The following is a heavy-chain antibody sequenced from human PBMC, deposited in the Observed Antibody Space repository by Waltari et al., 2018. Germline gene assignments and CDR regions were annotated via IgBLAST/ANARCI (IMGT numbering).Heavy chain of an antibody. J-gene: IGHJ5*02. Sequence: VQLVQSGAEVKKPGASVKVSCEASGYSFTSYDVNWVRQATGQGLEWMGWINPHSGEVGYTQRFQGRITMTRNTSINTVYMELSSLTADDTATYYCSDSSGPW. V-gene: IGHV1-8*01. CDR2: INPHSGEV. D-gene: IGHD3-22*01. CDR1: GYSFTSYD. CDR3: SDSSGP.